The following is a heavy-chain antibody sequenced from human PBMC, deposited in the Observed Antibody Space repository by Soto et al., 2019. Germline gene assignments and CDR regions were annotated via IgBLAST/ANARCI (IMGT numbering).Heavy chain of an antibody. CDR2: ISYGGANN. Sequence: QVQLVESGGGVVQPGRSLGLTCAVSGFTFNSHAMPWVRQAPGKGLEWLAVISYGGANNYYADSVKGRFTISRDNSQNTLFLQMNSLRPDDTAVYYCARGPRSCSYTSCYTIDYWGQGTLVTVSS. J-gene: IGHJ4*02. CDR1: GFTFNSHA. CDR3: ARGPRSCSYTSCYTIDY. D-gene: IGHD2-2*02. V-gene: IGHV3-30*03.